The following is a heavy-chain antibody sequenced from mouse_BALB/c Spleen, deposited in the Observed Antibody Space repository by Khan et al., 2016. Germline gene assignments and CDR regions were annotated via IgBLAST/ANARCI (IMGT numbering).Heavy chain of an antibody. CDR1: GYTFTSYV. CDR2: INPHNDGT. V-gene: IGHV1S136*01. J-gene: IGHJ3*01. Sequence: VQLQQSGPELVKPGASVKMSCKASGYTFTSYVMHWVKQKPGQGLEWIGYINPHNDGTKYNEKFKGKATLTSDKSSSTVYMELSSLTFEDSAVYYCARGGYYGNYWFAYWGQGTLVTVSA. CDR3: ARGGYYGNYWFAY. D-gene: IGHD2-1*01.